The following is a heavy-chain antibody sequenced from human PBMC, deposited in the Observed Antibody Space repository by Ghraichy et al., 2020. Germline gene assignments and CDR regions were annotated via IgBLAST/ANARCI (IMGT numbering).Heavy chain of an antibody. CDR2: ISSSGSTI. CDR3: ARGVTVTSRAPLDY. J-gene: IGHJ4*02. D-gene: IGHD4-17*01. CDR1: GFTFSDYY. V-gene: IGHV3-11*01. Sequence: GESLNISCAASGFTFSDYYMSWIRQAPGKGLEWVSYISSSGSTIYYADSVKGRFTISRDNAKNSLYLQMNSLRAEDTAVYYCARGVTVTSRAPLDYWGQGTLVTVSS.